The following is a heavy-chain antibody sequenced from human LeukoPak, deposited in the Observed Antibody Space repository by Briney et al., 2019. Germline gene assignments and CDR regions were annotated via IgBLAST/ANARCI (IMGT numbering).Heavy chain of an antibody. CDR2: IKQDGSEK. J-gene: IGHJ5*02. CDR3: ARGVPFLLGSGLYNWFDP. Sequence: GGSLRLSCAASGFTFSSYWMSWVRQAPGKGLEWGAHIKQDGSEKYYVDSVKGRFTISRDNAKNSLYLRMNRLRAEDTAVYYCARGVPFLLGSGLYNWFDPWGQGTLVTVSS. V-gene: IGHV3-7*01. CDR1: GFTFSSYW. D-gene: IGHD2-15*01.